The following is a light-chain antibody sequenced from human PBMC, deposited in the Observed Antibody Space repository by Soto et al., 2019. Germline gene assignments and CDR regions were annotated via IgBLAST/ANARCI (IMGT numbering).Light chain of an antibody. CDR1: QSVSSN. CDR3: QQYNNWPSGT. V-gene: IGKV3-15*01. CDR2: GAS. J-gene: IGKJ1*01. Sequence: EIVMTQSPATLSVSPGERATLSCRASQSVSSNLAWYQQKPGQAPRLLIYGASTRATGIPARFSGSGSGTEFTLTISSLQSEDFAVYYYQQYNNWPSGTFGQGTKVDIK.